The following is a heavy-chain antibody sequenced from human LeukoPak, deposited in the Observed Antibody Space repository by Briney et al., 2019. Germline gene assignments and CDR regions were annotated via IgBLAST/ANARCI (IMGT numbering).Heavy chain of an antibody. Sequence: GASVKVSCKASGYTFTNYDINLVRQAPGPGPEWMGWMNPNSGNTGSEQKFQGRVPMTTDTSTSTAYMDLRSLRFDDTAVYYCARDGFSYLPDYGGQGTLVTVSS. CDR3: ARDGFSYLPDY. J-gene: IGHJ4*02. CDR2: MNPNSGNT. D-gene: IGHD3-10*01. V-gene: IGHV1-8*01. CDR1: GYTFTNYD.